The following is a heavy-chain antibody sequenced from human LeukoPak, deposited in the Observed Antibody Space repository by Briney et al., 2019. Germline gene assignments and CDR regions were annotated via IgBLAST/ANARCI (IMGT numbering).Heavy chain of an antibody. J-gene: IGHJ4*02. V-gene: IGHV3-23*01. CDR3: TIFGVVTRPYFDY. CDR2: ISGSGGST. Sequence: GGSLRLSCAASGFTFSSYAMSWVRQAPGKGLEWVSAISGSGGSTYYADSVKGRFTISRDNSKNTLYLQMNSLRAEDTAVYYCTIFGVVTRPYFDYWGQGTLVTVSS. D-gene: IGHD3-3*01. CDR1: GFTFSSYA.